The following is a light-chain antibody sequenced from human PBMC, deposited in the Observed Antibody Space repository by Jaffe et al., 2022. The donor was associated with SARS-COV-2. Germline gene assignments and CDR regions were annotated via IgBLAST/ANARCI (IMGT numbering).Light chain of an antibody. Sequence: EIVLTQSPATLSLSPGESATLSCGASQSVSSNSLAWYQQKPGLAPRLLIYDASRRATGIPDRFSGSGSMRDFTLTISRLEPEDFAVYYCQQYGSSPPITFGQGTRLEIK. CDR2: DAS. J-gene: IGKJ5*01. V-gene: IGKV3D-20*01. CDR3: QQYGSSPPIT. CDR1: QSVSSNS.